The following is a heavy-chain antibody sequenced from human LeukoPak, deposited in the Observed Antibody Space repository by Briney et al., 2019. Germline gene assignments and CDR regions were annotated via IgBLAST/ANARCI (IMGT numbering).Heavy chain of an antibody. Sequence: ASVKVSCKASGYTFTSYDIIWVRQATGQGLEWMGWMNPNSGNTGYAQKFQGRVTMTRNTSISTAYMELSSLRSEDTAVYYCARTHYDFWSGYYYYYYYYMDVWGKGTTVTVSS. D-gene: IGHD3-3*01. CDR3: ARTHYDFWSGYYYYYYYYMDV. V-gene: IGHV1-8*01. J-gene: IGHJ6*03. CDR2: MNPNSGNT. CDR1: GYTFTSYD.